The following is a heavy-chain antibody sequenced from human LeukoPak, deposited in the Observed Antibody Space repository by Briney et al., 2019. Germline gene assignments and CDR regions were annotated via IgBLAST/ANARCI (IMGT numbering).Heavy chain of an antibody. D-gene: IGHD5-24*01. CDR2: IFPSGST. J-gene: IGHJ2*01. Sequence: SETLSLTCTVSGYSISSGYYWGWIRQPAGKGLEWIRCIFPSGSTNYNSSLKSRVTISVDSTKNQFSLKVSSVTAADTAVYYCARGRRDGYNFYWYFDLWGRGTLVTVSS. CDR3: ARGRRDGYNFYWYFDL. V-gene: IGHV4-38-2*02. CDR1: GYSISSGYY.